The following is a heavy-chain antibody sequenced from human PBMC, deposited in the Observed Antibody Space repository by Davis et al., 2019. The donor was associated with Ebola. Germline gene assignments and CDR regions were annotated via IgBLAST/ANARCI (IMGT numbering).Heavy chain of an antibody. Sequence: ASVKVSCKASGYTFTDYNIHWMRQAPGQGLEWMGWISANTGDTNYAQKLQGRVTMTTDRSTSTVHMELRSLISDDTAVYYCARGGRDGMDVWGQGTTVTVS. CDR1: GYTFTDYN. J-gene: IGHJ6*02. V-gene: IGHV1-18*04. CDR2: ISANTGDT. CDR3: ARGGRDGMDV.